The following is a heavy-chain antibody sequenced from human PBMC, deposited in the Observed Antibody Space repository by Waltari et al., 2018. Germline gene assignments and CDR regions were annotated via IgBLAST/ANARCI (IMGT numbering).Heavy chain of an antibody. CDR3: ARGRVVVIAILGAEYFQH. CDR1: GRSFSRYY. J-gene: IGHJ1*01. Sequence: QVQLPQWGAGLWTPSETLSLTCPVHGRSFSRYYWRWVRQPPGKGLEWIGEINHSGSTNYNPSLKSRVTISVDTSKNQFSLKLSSVTAADTAVYYCARGRVVVIAILGAEYFQHWGQGTLVTVSS. D-gene: IGHD2-21*01. V-gene: IGHV4-34*01. CDR2: INHSGST.